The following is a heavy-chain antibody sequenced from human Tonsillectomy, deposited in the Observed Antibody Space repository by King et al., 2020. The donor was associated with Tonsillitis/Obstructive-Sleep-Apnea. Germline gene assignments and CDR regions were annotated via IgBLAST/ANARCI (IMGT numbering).Heavy chain of an antibody. D-gene: IGHD3-22*01. CDR1: GDTFSSYA. CDR2: ISPIHGLA. Sequence: VQLVESGAEVKKPGSSVQVSCKASGDTFSSYAIYWVRQAPGQGLEWVGGISPIHGLADYAQTFQGRITITADKSTSTAYMDLSSLRSDDTAVYYCAGGVSDYYDSCGPEYWGQGTQVTVSS. J-gene: IGHJ4*02. CDR3: AGGVSDYYDSCGPEY. V-gene: IGHV1-69*10.